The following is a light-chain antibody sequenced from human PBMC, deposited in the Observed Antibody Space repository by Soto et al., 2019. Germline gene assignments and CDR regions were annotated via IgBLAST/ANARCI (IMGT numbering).Light chain of an antibody. J-gene: IGKJ5*01. CDR3: QQYGSSLIT. CDR2: GAS. Sequence: EIVLPQSPGTLSLSPGESAPLSGRASQSVSSSYLAWYQQKPGQAHRLLIYGASSRATGIPDRFSGSGSGTDFTLTISRLEPEDFAVYYCQQYGSSLITVGQGTRLEIK. CDR1: QSVSSSY. V-gene: IGKV3-20*01.